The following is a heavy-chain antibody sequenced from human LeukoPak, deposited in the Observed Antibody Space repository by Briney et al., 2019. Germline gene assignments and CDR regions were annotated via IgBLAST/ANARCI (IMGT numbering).Heavy chain of an antibody. V-gene: IGHV3-7*01. J-gene: IGHJ4*02. Sequence: PGGSLRLSCAASGFTFDYYWMTWVRQAPGKGLEWVANIRKDGSNKHYLDSVRGRFIISRDNAKNSLYLHMNSLRVEDTGVYYCARDFWNYFDYWGQGTLVTVSS. CDR3: ARDFWNYFDY. CDR1: GFTFDYYW. D-gene: IGHD3-3*01. CDR2: IRKDGSNK.